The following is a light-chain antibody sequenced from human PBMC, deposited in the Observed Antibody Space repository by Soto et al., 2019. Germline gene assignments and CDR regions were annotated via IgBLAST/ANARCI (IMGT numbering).Light chain of an antibody. CDR3: QQYSKWPIT. J-gene: IGKJ5*01. CDR2: SAS. V-gene: IGKV3D-20*02. Sequence: EIVMTQSPATLSVSPGERATLSCRASQSISSTYLAWYQQKPGQAPRLLIHSASSRATGIPDRFSGSGSGTDFTLTISRLEPEDFAVYYCQQYSKWPITFGQGTRLEIK. CDR1: QSISSTY.